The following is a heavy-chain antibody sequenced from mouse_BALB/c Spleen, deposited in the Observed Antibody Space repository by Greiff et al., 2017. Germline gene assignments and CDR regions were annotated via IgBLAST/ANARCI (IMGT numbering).Heavy chain of an antibody. CDR1: GYAFSSYW. CDR3: ARRGYGNPAWFAY. V-gene: IGHV1-80*01. J-gene: IGHJ3*01. Sequence: VQVVESGAELVRPGSSVKISCKASGYAFSSYWMNWVKQRPGQGLEWIGQIYPGDGDTNYNGKFKGKATLTADKSSSTAYMQLSSLTSEDSAVYFCARRGYGNPAWFAYWGQGTLVTVSA. D-gene: IGHD2-10*02. CDR2: IYPGDGDT.